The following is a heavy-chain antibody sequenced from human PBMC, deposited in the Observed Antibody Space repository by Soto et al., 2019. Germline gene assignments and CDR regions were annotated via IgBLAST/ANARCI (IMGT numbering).Heavy chain of an antibody. J-gene: IGHJ3*02. V-gene: IGHV4-4*07. CDR1: GGSIRNYF. CDR3: VRDVESPGISGSWGAFDI. CDR2: IYSSGNT. Sequence: QVQLQESGPGLVKPSETLSLICTVSGGSIRNYFWTCIRQPAGKGLEWIGRIYSSGNTVYNASLKSRVTMSIDMSKNQFSLKLSSMTAADTAVYYCVRDVESPGISGSWGAFDIWGQVTVVTVSS. D-gene: IGHD1-20*01.